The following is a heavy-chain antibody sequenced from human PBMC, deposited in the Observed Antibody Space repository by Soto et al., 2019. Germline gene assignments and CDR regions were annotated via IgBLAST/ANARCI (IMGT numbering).Heavy chain of an antibody. D-gene: IGHD3-9*01. J-gene: IGHJ6*03. Sequence: SETLSLTCTVSGGSISSYYWSWIRQPPGKGLEWIGYIYYSGSTNYNPSLKSRVTISVDTSKNRFSLKLSSVTAADTAVYYCARMVTGYGPNYYYYYMDVWGKGTTVTVSS. V-gene: IGHV4-59*01. CDR3: ARMVTGYGPNYYYYYMDV. CDR1: GGSISSYY. CDR2: IYYSGST.